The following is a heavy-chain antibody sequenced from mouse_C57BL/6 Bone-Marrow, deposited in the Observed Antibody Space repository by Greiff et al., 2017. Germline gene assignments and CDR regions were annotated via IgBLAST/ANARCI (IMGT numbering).Heavy chain of an antibody. CDR3: ARKITTVVATSDY. V-gene: IGHV1-64*01. CDR1: GYTFTSYW. J-gene: IGHJ2*01. D-gene: IGHD1-1*01. CDR2: IHPNSGST. Sequence: VQLQQPGAELVKPGASVKLSCKASGYTFTSYWMHWVKQRPGQGLEWIGMIHPNSGSTNYNEKFKSKATLTVDKSSSTAYMQLSSLTSEDSAVYYCARKITTVVATSDYWGQGTTLTVSS.